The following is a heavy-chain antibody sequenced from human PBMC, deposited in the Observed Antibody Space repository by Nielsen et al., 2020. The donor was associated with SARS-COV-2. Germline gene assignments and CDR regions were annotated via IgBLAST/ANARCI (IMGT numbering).Heavy chain of an antibody. CDR2: ISYDGSNK. Sequence: GESLKISCAASGFTFSNYGMHWVRQAPGKGLEWVAVISYDGSNKYYADSVKGRFTISRDNSKNTLYLQMNSLRAEDTAVYYCAKCRAIQLWFDYWGQGTLVTVSS. V-gene: IGHV3-30*18. J-gene: IGHJ4*02. D-gene: IGHD5-18*01. CDR3: AKCRAIQLWFDY. CDR1: GFTFSNYG.